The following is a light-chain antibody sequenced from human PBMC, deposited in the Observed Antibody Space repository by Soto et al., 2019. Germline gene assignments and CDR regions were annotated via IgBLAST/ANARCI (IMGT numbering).Light chain of an antibody. Sequence: QSALTQPASVSGSPGQSITISCTGTSSDVGGYNYVAWYQQHPGKAPKLMISEVTDRPSGVSNRFSGSKSDNTASLTISGLQAEDEADYYCSSYTSSSTYVFGPGTKLTVL. V-gene: IGLV2-14*01. CDR2: EVT. CDR3: SSYTSSSTYV. J-gene: IGLJ1*01. CDR1: SSDVGGYNY.